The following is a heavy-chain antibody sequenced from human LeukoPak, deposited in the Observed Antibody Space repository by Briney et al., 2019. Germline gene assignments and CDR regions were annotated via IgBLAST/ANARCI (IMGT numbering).Heavy chain of an antibody. CDR1: GGSISSYY. Sequence: PSETLSLTCTVSGGSISSYYWSWIRQPAGKGLEWIGRIYTSGSTNYNPSLKSRVTMSVDTSKTQFSLTLSSVTAADTPLYYCARHRGPYGSVNWFDPWGQGTLVTVSS. V-gene: IGHV4-4*07. D-gene: IGHD3-10*01. CDR2: IYTSGST. CDR3: ARHRGPYGSVNWFDP. J-gene: IGHJ5*02.